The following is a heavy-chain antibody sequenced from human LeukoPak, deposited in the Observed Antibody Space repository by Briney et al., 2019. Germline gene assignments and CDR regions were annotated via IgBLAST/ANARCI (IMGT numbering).Heavy chain of an antibody. D-gene: IGHD3-3*01. Sequence: SETLSLTCTVSGDSITSGDYYWSWIRQPPGKGLEWIGYIYYSESAYYNPSLMSRLTISIDTSKNQFSLKLSSVTAADTAVYYCARGRKRFLEWLLYPRAFDIWGQGTMVTVSS. CDR2: IYYSESA. V-gene: IGHV4-30-4*08. CDR3: ARGRKRFLEWLLYPRAFDI. CDR1: GDSITSGDYY. J-gene: IGHJ3*02.